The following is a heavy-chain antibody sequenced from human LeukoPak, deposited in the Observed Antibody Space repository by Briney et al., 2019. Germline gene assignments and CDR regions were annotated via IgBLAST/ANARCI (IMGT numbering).Heavy chain of an antibody. CDR2: IYYSGST. CDR1: GGSISSSSYY. J-gene: IGHJ4*02. D-gene: IGHD2-21*01. Sequence: PSETLSLTCTVSGGSISSSSYYWGWIRQPPGRGLEWIGSIYYSGSTYYNPSPKSRVTISVDTSKNQFSLKLSSVTAADTAVYYCARLTFNCGGDCYVDYWGQGTLVTVSS. V-gene: IGHV4-39*01. CDR3: ARLTFNCGGDCYVDY.